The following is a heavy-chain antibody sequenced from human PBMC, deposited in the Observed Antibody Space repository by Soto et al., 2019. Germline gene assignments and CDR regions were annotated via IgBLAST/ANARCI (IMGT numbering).Heavy chain of an antibody. CDR3: TTVIVVVIPSGMDV. CDR1: GFTLSNAW. V-gene: IGHV3-15*01. Sequence: EVQLVESGGGLVKPGGSLRLSCAASGFTLSNAWMSWVRQAPGKGLEGVGRIKRKTDGGTTDYAAPVQGRFIISRDNSNNTLYLQMNSLKTVDTAVYYCTTVIVVVIPSGMDVWGQGTTVTVSS. J-gene: IGHJ6*02. CDR2: IKRKTDGGTT. D-gene: IGHD3-22*01.